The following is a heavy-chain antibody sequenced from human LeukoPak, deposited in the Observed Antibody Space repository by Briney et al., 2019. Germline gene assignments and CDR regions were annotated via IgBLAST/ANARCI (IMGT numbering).Heavy chain of an antibody. CDR2: ISGSGGST. D-gene: IGHD3-3*01. J-gene: IGHJ4*02. CDR1: GFTFSSYA. CDR3: AKGKSIELRFLEWLLTF. V-gene: IGHV3-23*01. Sequence: GGSLRLSCAASGFTFSSYAMSWVRQAPGKGLERVSAISGSGGSTYYADSVKGRFTISRDNSKNTLYLQMNSLRAEDTAVYYCAKGKSIELRFLEWLLTFWGQGTLVTVSS.